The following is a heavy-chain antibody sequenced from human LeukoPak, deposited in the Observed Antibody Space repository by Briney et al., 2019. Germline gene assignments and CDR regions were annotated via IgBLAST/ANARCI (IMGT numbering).Heavy chain of an antibody. J-gene: IGHJ5*02. CDR1: GYTFTYYW. CDR2: IYPGESET. D-gene: IGHD4-23*01. Sequence: GESLKISCKASGYTFTYYWVAWVRQMPGKGLEWMGLIYPGESETRYNPSFQGHVTMSVDNSINTAYLQWSSLQASDAAIYYCARGRWSVATKWFDPWGQGTLVTVSA. CDR3: ARGRWSVATKWFDP. V-gene: IGHV5-51*01.